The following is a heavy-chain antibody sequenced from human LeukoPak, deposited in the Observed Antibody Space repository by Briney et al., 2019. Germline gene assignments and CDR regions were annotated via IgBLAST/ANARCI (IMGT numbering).Heavy chain of an antibody. CDR2: ISGGGGST. CDR1: RFTFSSYA. Sequence: GGSLRLSCAASRFTFSSYAMSWVRQAPGKGLEWVSTISGGGGSTYYADSVKGRFTISRDNSKNTLYLQTNSLRADDTAVYYCARSPTAINGYFDPWGQGTLVTVSS. J-gene: IGHJ5*02. V-gene: IGHV3-23*01. D-gene: IGHD2-2*01. CDR3: ARSPTAINGYFDP.